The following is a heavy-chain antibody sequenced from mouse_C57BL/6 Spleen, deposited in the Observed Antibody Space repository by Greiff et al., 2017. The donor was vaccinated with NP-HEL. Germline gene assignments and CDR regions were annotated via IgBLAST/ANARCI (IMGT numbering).Heavy chain of an antibody. Sequence: EVKLMESGGGLVKPGGSLKLSCAASGFTFSDYGMHWVRQAPEKGLEWVAYISSGSSTIYYADTVKGRFTISRDNAKNTLVLQMTRLRYEDTAMYYCARHYSNYGCAYWGQGTLVTVSA. CDR3: ARHYSNYGCAY. CDR1: GFTFSDYG. J-gene: IGHJ3*01. V-gene: IGHV5-17*01. D-gene: IGHD2-5*01. CDR2: ISSGSSTI.